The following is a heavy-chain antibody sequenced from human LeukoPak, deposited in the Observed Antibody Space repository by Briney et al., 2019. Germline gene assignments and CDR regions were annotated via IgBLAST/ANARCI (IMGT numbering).Heavy chain of an antibody. V-gene: IGHV1-2*02. Sequence: ASVKVSCKASGYTFTCYYMHWVRQAPGQGLEWMGWINPNSGGTNYAQKFQGRVTMTRDTSISIVYMELSRLRSDDTAVYYCARVSSRYYDSSGYLQRFDYWGQGTLVTVSS. CDR3: ARVSSRYYDSSGYLQRFDY. D-gene: IGHD3-22*01. J-gene: IGHJ4*02. CDR1: GYTFTCYY. CDR2: INPNSGGT.